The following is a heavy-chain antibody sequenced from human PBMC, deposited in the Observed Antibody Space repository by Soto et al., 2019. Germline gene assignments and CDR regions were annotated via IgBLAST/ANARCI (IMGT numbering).Heavy chain of an antibody. CDR2: MSPRGTTL. D-gene: IGHD3-10*01. CDR1: GFTFSTYE. J-gene: IGHJ6*01. CDR3: ACEGTARVVIMLQDFYYGMVV. V-gene: IGHV3-48*03. Sequence: EVQLVESGGGLVQPGGSLRLSCAASGFTFSTYEMNWVRQAPGKGLEWISYMSPRGTTLSYADYVKARFTISRDDGSNSVYLPMDRLSVHLTAISYCACEGTARVVIMLQDFYYGMVVVAQGTTVTV.